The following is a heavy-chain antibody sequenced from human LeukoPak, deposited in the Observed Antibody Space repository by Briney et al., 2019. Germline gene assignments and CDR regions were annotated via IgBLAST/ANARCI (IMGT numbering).Heavy chain of an antibody. V-gene: IGHV4-39*07. Sequence: SETLSLTCTVSGASVSNNSYYCGWIRQPPGKGLEWIGSIYQSGSTYYKPSLKSRDNISVDTSKNQFSLKLRSVTAADTAVYYCARVGVDSSGYYYIDYWGQGTLVTVSS. CDR1: GASVSNNSYY. CDR3: ARVGVDSSGYYYIDY. CDR2: IYQSGST. D-gene: IGHD3-22*01. J-gene: IGHJ4*02.